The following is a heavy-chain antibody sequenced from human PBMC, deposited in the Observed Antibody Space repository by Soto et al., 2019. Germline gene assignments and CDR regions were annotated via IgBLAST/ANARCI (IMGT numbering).Heavy chain of an antibody. CDR2: INPTTGAT. CDR3: TRGPRADSSGTGAH. J-gene: IGHJ4*02. D-gene: IGHD1-26*01. V-gene: IGHV1-2*02. Sequence: ASVKVSCKASGYTFTAQYLHWVRKAPGEGLEWMGWINPTTGATRYAQKFQGRVTMTRDTSMSTAYLEVRSLKPDDTAIYYCTRGPRADSSGTGAHWGQGTPVTVSS. CDR1: GYTFTAQY.